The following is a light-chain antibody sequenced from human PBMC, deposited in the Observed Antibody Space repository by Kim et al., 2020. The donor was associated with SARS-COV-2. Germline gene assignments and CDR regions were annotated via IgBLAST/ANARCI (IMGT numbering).Light chain of an antibody. Sequence: ASVGDIFTVTCRASQGISYYLAWFQHKPGKVPKLLISAASTLQSGVPSRFSGSGSGTDFTLTISSLQPEDAAVYYCQKYNSAPLTFGGGTKVDIK. CDR1: QGISYY. J-gene: IGKJ4*01. CDR2: AAS. CDR3: QKYNSAPLT. V-gene: IGKV1-27*01.